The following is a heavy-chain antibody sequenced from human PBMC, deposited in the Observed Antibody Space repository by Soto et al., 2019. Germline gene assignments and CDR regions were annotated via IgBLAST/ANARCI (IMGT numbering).Heavy chain of an antibody. CDR2: ISGSGGST. V-gene: IGHV3-23*01. D-gene: IGHD3-22*01. CDR3: AKRKWEPYYYDSSGYSQYFQH. Sequence: PGGSLRLSCAASGFTFSSYAMSWVRQAPGKGLEWVSAISGSGGSTYYADSVKGRFTISRDNSKNTLYLQMNSLRAEDTAVYYCAKRKWEPYYYDSSGYSQYFQHWGQGTLVTVSS. CDR1: GFTFSSYA. J-gene: IGHJ1*01.